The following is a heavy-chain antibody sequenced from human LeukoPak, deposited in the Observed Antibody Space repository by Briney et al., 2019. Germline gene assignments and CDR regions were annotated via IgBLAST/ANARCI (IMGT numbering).Heavy chain of an antibody. J-gene: IGHJ6*02. D-gene: IGHD1-1*01. CDR3: ARDQNGGMDV. V-gene: IGHV4-59*01. Sequence: SETLSLTCTVSGGSISSYCWSWIRQPPGKGLEWIGYIYYSGSTNYNPSLKSRVTISVDTSKNQFSLKLSSVTAADTAVYYCARDQNGGMDVWGQGTTVTVSS. CDR1: GGSISSYC. CDR2: IYYSGST.